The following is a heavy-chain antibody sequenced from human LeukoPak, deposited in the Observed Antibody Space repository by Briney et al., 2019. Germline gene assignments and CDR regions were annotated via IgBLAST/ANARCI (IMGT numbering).Heavy chain of an antibody. CDR2: INIVTERGTA. CDR3: TTHRGYSSGFNFDF. CDR1: GFXXXNAX. Sequence: SGFXXXNAXMSWVRQAPGKGLEWVGHINIVTERGTADYAAPGKVRFTIARDDSKSSLYLQMSSLNIEDTAVYFCTTHRGYSSGFNFDFWGQGTPVIVSS. J-gene: IGHJ4*02. V-gene: IGHV3-15*01. D-gene: IGHD6-19*01.